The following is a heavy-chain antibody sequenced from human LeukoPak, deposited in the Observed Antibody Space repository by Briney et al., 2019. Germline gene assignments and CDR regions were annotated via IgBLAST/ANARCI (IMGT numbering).Heavy chain of an antibody. V-gene: IGHV1-2*02. CDR3: ARDPVDYYDSSGPPTDY. J-gene: IGHJ4*02. CDR1: GYTFIGYY. D-gene: IGHD3-22*01. Sequence: ASVKVSCKASGYTFIGYYMHWVRQAPGQGLEWMGWINPNGGGTNYAQKFQGRVTMTRDTSISTAYMELSRLRYDDTAVYYCARDPVDYYDSSGPPTDYWGQGTLVTVSS. CDR2: INPNGGGT.